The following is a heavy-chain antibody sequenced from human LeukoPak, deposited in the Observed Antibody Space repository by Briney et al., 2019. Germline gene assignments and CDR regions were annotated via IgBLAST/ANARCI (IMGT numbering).Heavy chain of an antibody. CDR1: GGSLSSYY. Sequence: PSETLSLTCTVSGGSLSSYYWSWIRQPPGKGLEWIGYIYYSGSTNYNPSLKSRVTISVDTSKNQFSLKLSSVTAADTAVYYCARVSGYFPLYYFDYWGQGTLVTVSS. V-gene: IGHV4-59*01. CDR2: IYYSGST. CDR3: ARVSGYFPLYYFDY. D-gene: IGHD5-18*01. J-gene: IGHJ4*02.